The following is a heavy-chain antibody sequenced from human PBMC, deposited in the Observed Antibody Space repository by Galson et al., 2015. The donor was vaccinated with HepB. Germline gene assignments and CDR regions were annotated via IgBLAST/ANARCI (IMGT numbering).Heavy chain of an antibody. CDR2: VSSDGDTQ. D-gene: IGHD4/OR15-4a*01. CDR1: GFTFNCCG. J-gene: IGHJ4*02. CDR3: AKESEKPQYGAYFDF. V-gene: IGHV3-30*18. Sequence: SLRLSCAASGFTFNCCGMQWVRQAPGKGLEWVAVVSSDGDTQFYADSVKGRFTISRDNSKNTLYLQMNSLRVEDTAVYYCAKESEKPQYGAYFDFWGQGSLVTVSS.